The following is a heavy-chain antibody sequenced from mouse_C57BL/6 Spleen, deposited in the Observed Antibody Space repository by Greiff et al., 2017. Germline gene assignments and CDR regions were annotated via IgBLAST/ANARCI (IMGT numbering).Heavy chain of an antibody. CDR2: IYPGSGST. D-gene: IGHD2-4*01. J-gene: IGHJ4*01. CDR1: GYTFTSYW. Sequence: QVQLQQPGAELVKPGASVKMSCKASGYTFTSYWITWVKQRPGQGLEWIGDIYPGSGSTNYNEKFKSKATLTVYTSSSTAYMQLSSLTSEDSAVYYCARHYDYDVGAMGYWGQGTSGTVSS. CDR3: ARHYDYDVGAMGY. V-gene: IGHV1-55*01.